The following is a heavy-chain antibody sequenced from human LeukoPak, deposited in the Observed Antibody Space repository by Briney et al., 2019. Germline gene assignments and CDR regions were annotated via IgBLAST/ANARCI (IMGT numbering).Heavy chain of an antibody. J-gene: IGHJ5*02. V-gene: IGHV5-51*01. Sequence: GESLKISCKGSGYSFTSYWIGWVRQMPGKGLEWMGIIYPGDSDTRYSPSFQGQVTVSADKSISTAYLQWSSLKASDTAMYYCARRTYYYDSSGYYSGAGYWFDPWGQGTLVTVSS. CDR1: GYSFTSYW. D-gene: IGHD3-22*01. CDR2: IYPGDSDT. CDR3: ARRTYYYDSSGYYSGAGYWFDP.